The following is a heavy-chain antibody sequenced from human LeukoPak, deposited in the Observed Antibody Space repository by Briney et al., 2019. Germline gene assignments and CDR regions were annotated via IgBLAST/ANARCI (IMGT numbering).Heavy chain of an antibody. D-gene: IGHD3-22*01. CDR1: GYTFTSHF. CDR3: ARVKSYYYDTSDKDAFDI. CDR2: INPRGGST. V-gene: IGHV1-46*01. J-gene: IGHJ3*02. Sequence: VSVKVSCKASGYTFTSHFMHWVRQAPGQGLEWMRIINPRGGSTSYTQKFQGRVTMTRDTSTSTVYMELSSLRSEDTAVYYCARVKSYYYDTSDKDAFDIWGQGTMVTVSS.